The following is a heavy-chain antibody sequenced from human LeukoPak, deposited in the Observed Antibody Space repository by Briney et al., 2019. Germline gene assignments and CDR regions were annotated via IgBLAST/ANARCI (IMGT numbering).Heavy chain of an antibody. CDR2: ISGGGGGGGST. J-gene: IGHJ3*02. CDR1: GFPFSSYA. V-gene: IGHV3-23*01. CDR3: AKGIGYSSGWHPADDAFDI. D-gene: IGHD6-19*01. Sequence: QPGGSLRLSCAAGGFPFSSYAMNWVRQAPGKGLEWVSAISGGGGGGGSTYYADSVKGRFTISRDNSKNTLYLQMNSLRAEDTAVYYCAKGIGYSSGWHPADDAFDIWGQGTMVTVSS.